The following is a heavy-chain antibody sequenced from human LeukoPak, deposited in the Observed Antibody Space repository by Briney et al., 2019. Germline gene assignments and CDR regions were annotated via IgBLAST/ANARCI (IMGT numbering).Heavy chain of an antibody. CDR3: ARIGDFWSGYHDFDY. CDR1: GGTFSSYA. D-gene: IGHD3-3*01. CDR2: IIPIFGTV. J-gene: IGHJ4*02. V-gene: IGHV1-69*13. Sequence: SVKVSCKASGGTFSSYAISWVRQAPGQGLEWMGGIIPIFGTVNYAQKFQGRVTITADESTSTAYMELSSLRSEDTAVYYCARIGDFWSGYHDFDYWGQGTLVTVSS.